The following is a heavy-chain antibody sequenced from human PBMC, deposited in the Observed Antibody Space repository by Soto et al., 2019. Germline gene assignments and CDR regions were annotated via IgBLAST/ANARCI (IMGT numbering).Heavy chain of an antibody. D-gene: IGHD3-3*01. J-gene: IGHJ4*02. CDR3: AHRVLRTVFGLVTTTAIFFDF. V-gene: IGHV2-5*02. CDR2: IYWDEDK. Sequence: QITLNESGPTVVRPTETLTLTCRFSGFSLTTSGVGVGWIRQSPGKAPEWLALIYWDEDKRYSASLKSRLTITKDTSKNQVVLTVSDLDPTDTATYYCAHRVLRTVFGLVTTTAIFFDFWGPGTPVAVSS. CDR1: GFSLTTSGVG.